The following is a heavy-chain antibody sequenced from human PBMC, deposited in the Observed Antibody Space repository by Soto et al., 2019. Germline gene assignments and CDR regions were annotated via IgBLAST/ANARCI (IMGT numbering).Heavy chain of an antibody. J-gene: IGHJ3*02. CDR3: AKDGSRPGSPFDI. D-gene: IGHD3-10*01. V-gene: IGHV3-30*18. CDR1: GFTFSSYG. CDR2: ISYDGSNK. Sequence: GGSLRLSCAASGFTFSSYGMHWVRQAPGKGLEWVAVISYDGSNKYYADSVKGRFSISRDNSKNTLYLQMNSLRAGETAVYYCAKDGSRPGSPFDIWGQGTMVTVSS.